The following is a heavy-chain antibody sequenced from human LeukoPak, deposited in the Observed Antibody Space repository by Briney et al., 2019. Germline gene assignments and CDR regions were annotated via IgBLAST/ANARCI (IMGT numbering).Heavy chain of an antibody. CDR2: IYYSGST. D-gene: IGHD3-22*01. Sequence: KTSETLSLTCTVSGGSISSSSYYWGWIRQPPGKGLEWIGSIYYSGSTYYNPSLKSRVTISVDTSKNQFSLKLSSVTAADTAVYYCARLGYYDRKFDYWGQGTLVTVSS. V-gene: IGHV4-39*01. CDR3: ARLGYYDRKFDY. CDR1: GGSISSSSYY. J-gene: IGHJ4*02.